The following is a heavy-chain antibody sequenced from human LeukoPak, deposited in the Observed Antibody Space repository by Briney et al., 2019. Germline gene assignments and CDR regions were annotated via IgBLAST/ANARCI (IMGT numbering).Heavy chain of an antibody. CDR2: ISSSTYI. CDR1: GFTFSSYW. D-gene: IGHD3-10*01. CDR3: ASNYYGSGSYRYYFDY. J-gene: IGHJ4*02. V-gene: IGHV3-21*01. Sequence: GGSLRLSCAASGFTFSSYWMSWVRQAPGKGLEWVSSISSSTYIYYADSVKGRFTISRDNAKNSLYLQMNSLRAEDTAVYYCASNYYGSGSYRYYFDYWGQGTLVTVSS.